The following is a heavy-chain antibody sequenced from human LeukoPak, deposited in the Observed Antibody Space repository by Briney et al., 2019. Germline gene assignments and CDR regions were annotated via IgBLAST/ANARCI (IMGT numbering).Heavy chain of an antibody. J-gene: IGHJ4*02. V-gene: IGHV4-34*01. CDR3: ARGTYDSSGYYYPAKYDY. CDR2: INHSGST. Sequence: PSKTLSLTCAVYGGSFSGYYWSWIRQPPGKGLEWIGEINHSGSTNYNPSLKSRVTISVDTSKNQFSLKLSSVTAADTAVYYCARGTYDSSGYYYPAKYDYWGQGTLVTVSS. D-gene: IGHD3-22*01. CDR1: GGSFSGYY.